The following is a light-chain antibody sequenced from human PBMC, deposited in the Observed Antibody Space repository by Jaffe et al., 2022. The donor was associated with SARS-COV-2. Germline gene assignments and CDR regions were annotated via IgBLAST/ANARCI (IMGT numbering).Light chain of an antibody. CDR2: EVS. J-gene: IGLJ3*02. CDR1: SSDVGGYNY. Sequence: QSALTQPASVSGSPGQSITISCTGTSSDVGGYNYVSWYQQHPGKAPKLMIYEVSNRPSGVSNRFSGSKSGNTASLTISGLQAEDEADYYCSSYTSTRTWVFGGRTKLAVL. CDR3: SSYTSTRTWV. V-gene: IGLV2-14*01.